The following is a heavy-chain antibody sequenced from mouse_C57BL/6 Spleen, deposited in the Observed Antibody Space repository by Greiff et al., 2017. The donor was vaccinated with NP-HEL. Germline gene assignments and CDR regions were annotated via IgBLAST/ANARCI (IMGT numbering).Heavy chain of an antibody. Sequence: QVQLQQSGAELVRPGASVTLSCKASGYTFTDYEMHWVKQTPVHSLEWIGAIDPETGGTAYNQKFKGKAILTADKSSSTAYMELRSLTSEDSAVYYCTRGFAYWGQGTLVTVSA. CDR1: GYTFTDYE. CDR2: IDPETGGT. J-gene: IGHJ3*01. CDR3: TRGFAY. V-gene: IGHV1-15*01.